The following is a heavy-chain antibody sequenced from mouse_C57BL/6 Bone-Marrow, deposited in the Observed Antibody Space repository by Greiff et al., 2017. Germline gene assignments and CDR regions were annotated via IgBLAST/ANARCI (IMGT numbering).Heavy chain of an antibody. Sequence: EVQLQESGPGLVKPSQSLSLTCSVTGYSITSGYYWNWIRQFPGNKLEWMGYISYDGSNNYNPSLKNRISITRDTSKNQFFLKLNSVTTEDTATYYCARERVGLYDGYYERDARDYWGQGTSVTVSS. J-gene: IGHJ4*01. CDR1: GYSITSGYY. V-gene: IGHV3-6*01. CDR2: ISYDGSN. D-gene: IGHD2-3*01. CDR3: ARERVGLYDGYYERDARDY.